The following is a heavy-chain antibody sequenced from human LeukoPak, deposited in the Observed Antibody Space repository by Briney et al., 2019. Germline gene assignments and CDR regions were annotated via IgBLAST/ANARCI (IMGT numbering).Heavy chain of an antibody. D-gene: IGHD1-26*01. CDR2: INPTGSGT. J-gene: IGHJ5*02. CDR1: GYTFINNW. V-gene: IGHV1-46*01. Sequence: GASVKASCKASGYTFINNWMHWVRQAPGQGLEWVGLINPTGSGTLYAQKFQGRVTMTRDMSTSTDYMELSSLRFEDTAVYYCARDNSVGNNAWWFDPWGQGTLVTVSS. CDR3: ARDNSVGNNAWWFDP.